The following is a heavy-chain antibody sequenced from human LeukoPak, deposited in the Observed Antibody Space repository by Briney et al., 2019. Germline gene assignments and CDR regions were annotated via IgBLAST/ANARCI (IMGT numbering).Heavy chain of an antibody. CDR3: ARVGIVGAMVDYFDY. D-gene: IGHD1-26*01. CDR1: GYTFTGYY. V-gene: IGHV1-2*02. CDR2: INPNSGGT. J-gene: IGHJ4*02. Sequence: GASVKVSCKASGYTFTGYYMHWVRQAPGQGLEWMGWINPNSGGTNYAQKFQGRVTMTRDTSISTAYMELSRLRSDDTAVYYCARVGIVGAMVDYFDYWGQGTLVTVSS.